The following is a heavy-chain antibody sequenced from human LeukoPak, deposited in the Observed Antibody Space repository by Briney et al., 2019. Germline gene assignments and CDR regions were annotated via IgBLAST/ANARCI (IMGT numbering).Heavy chain of an antibody. CDR2: IYSSGST. Sequence: SETLSLTCTVSGGSISSYYWSWIRQPPGKGLEWIGYIYSSGSTNYNPSLKSRATISVDTSKNQFSLKLSSVTAADTAVYYCARRSTSGIFDYWGQGTLAPVSS. J-gene: IGHJ4*02. D-gene: IGHD3-10*01. V-gene: IGHV4-59*08. CDR1: GGSISSYY. CDR3: ARRSTSGIFDY.